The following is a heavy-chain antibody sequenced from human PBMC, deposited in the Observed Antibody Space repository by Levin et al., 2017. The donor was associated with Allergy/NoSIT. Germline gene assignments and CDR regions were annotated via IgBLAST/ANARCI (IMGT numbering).Heavy chain of an antibody. CDR3: AKGGTYYDFWSGSKGY. CDR2: ISGSGDNT. V-gene: IGHV3-23*01. Sequence: LSLTCAASGFSFSSFVMTWVRQAPGKGLEWVSAISGSGDNTYFADSVKGRFTISRDNSKNTLYLQMNSLRAEDTAVYYCAKGGTYYDFWSGSKGYWGQGTLVTVSS. CDR1: GFSFSSFV. D-gene: IGHD3-3*01. J-gene: IGHJ4*02.